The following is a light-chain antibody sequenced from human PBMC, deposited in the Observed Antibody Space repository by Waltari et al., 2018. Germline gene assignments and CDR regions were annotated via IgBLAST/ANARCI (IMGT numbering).Light chain of an antibody. J-gene: IGKJ5*01. CDR1: QSVSSSY. CDR3: QQYGSSLSIT. CDR2: DAS. Sequence: IVLTLSPGTLSLSPGERATLSCRASQSVSSSYLAWYQQKLGQAPRLLIYDASSRATGIPDRFSGSGSGTDFTHTISRLEPEDFGVYYCQQYGSSLSITFGQGTRLEIK. V-gene: IGKV3-20*01.